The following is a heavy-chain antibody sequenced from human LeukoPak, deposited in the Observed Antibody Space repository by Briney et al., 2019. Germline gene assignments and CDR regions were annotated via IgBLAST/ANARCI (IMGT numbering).Heavy chain of an antibody. CDR3: ARHGAWAPFDY. CDR2: IYYSGAT. J-gene: IGHJ4*02. V-gene: IGHV4-59*08. D-gene: IGHD1-26*01. CDR1: GGSMSSYY. Sequence: PSETLSLTCTVSGGSMSSYYWSWIRQPPGKGLEWIAYIYYSGATNYSPSLKSRVTISVDRSKNQFSLKLNSVTAADTAVYYCARHGAWAPFDYWGQGTLVIVPS.